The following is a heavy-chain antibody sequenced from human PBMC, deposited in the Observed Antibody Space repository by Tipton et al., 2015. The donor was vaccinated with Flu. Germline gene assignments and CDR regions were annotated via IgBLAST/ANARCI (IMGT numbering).Heavy chain of an antibody. V-gene: IGHV3-48*03. D-gene: IGHD3-16*01. CDR1: GFAFSSYE. Sequence: SLRLSCAASGFAFSSYEMNWVRQAPGKGLEWVSFINPSGTTRYYADSVKGRFTISRDNAENSLYPQMNSLRAEDTAVYYCARGFIRLCDYWGQGTLVTVSS. CDR3: ARGFIRLCDY. J-gene: IGHJ4*02. CDR2: INPSGTTR.